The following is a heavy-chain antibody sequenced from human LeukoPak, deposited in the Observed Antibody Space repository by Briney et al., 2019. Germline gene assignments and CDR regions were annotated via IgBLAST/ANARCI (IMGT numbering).Heavy chain of an antibody. J-gene: IGHJ4*02. CDR1: GFTFGDYA. D-gene: IGHD3-9*01. V-gene: IGHV3-49*04. Sequence: PGGSLRLSCTASGFTFGDYAMSWVRQAPGKGLEGVGFIRSKAYGGTTEYAASVKGRFTISRDDSKSIAYLQMNSLKTEDTAVYYCTRDHLDSKTYYDILTAPTWGQGTLVTVSS. CDR2: IRSKAYGGTT. CDR3: TRDHLDSKTYYDILTAPT.